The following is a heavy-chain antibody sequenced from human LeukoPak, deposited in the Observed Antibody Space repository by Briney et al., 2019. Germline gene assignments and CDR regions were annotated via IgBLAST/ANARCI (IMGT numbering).Heavy chain of an antibody. CDR2: ISWNSGSI. Sequence: GGSLRLSCAASGFTFDDYGMHWVRQAPGKGLEWVSGISWNSGSIGYADSVKGRFTISRDNAKNSLYLQMNSLRAEDTALYYCAASRGAWLPPDYWGQGTLVTVSS. CDR3: AASRGAWLPPDY. V-gene: IGHV3-9*01. CDR1: GFTFDDYG. D-gene: IGHD3-22*01. J-gene: IGHJ4*02.